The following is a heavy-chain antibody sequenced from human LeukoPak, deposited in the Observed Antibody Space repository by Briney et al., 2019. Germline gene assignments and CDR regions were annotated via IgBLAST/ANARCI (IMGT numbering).Heavy chain of an antibody. CDR1: GFTFSSYW. D-gene: IGHD6-19*01. V-gene: IGHV3-7*01. CDR2: IRQDGSEK. J-gene: IGHJ4*02. Sequence: GGSLRLSRAASGFTFSSYWMSWVRQAPGKGLEWVANIRQDGSEKYYVDSVKGRFTISRDNAKNSLYLQMNSLRAEDTAVYYCASSPPYSSGWRPFDYWGQGTLVTVSS. CDR3: ASSPPYSSGWRPFDY.